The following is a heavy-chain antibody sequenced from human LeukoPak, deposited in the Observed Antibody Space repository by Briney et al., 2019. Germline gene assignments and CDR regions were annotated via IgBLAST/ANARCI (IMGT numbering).Heavy chain of an antibody. V-gene: IGHV1-2*02. D-gene: IGHD6-6*01. Sequence: EASVRVSCKASGYTFTGYYMHWVRQAPGQGLEGMGWINPNSGGTNYAQKFQGRVTMTRDTSISTAYMELSRLRSDDTAVYYCASEWQLVGPLVSRVAWGFDPWGQGTLVTVSS. CDR2: INPNSGGT. J-gene: IGHJ5*02. CDR1: GYTFTGYY. CDR3: ASEWQLVGPLVSRVAWGFDP.